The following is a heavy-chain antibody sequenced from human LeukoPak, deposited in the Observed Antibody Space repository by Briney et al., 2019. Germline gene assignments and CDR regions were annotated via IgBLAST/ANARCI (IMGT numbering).Heavy chain of an antibody. CDR1: LGSISSYY. Sequence: SGTLSLTCTVSLGSISSYYCSGIRQPPGKGLEGIGYIYYRWSTNYNPSLKSRVNIFVETTKNQFSLKLSSGPADDTAEYYCARHESSVVPSCFDYWGQGTLVTVSS. J-gene: IGHJ4*02. CDR3: ARHESSVVPSCFDY. V-gene: IGHV4-59*08. D-gene: IGHD2-2*01. CDR2: IYYRWST.